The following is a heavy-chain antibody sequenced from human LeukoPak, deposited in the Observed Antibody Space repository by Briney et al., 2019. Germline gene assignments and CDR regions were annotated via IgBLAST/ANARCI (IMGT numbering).Heavy chain of an antibody. V-gene: IGHV3-21*01. CDR3: ARDGLLAARVY. J-gene: IGHJ4*02. D-gene: IGHD6-6*01. Sequence: PGGSLSLSCAASGFTFSSYSMNWVRQAPGKGLEWVSSISSSSYIYYADSVKGRFTISRDNAKNSLYLQMNSLRAEDTAVYYCARDGLLAARVYWGQGTLVTVSS. CDR2: ISSSSYI. CDR1: GFTFSSYS.